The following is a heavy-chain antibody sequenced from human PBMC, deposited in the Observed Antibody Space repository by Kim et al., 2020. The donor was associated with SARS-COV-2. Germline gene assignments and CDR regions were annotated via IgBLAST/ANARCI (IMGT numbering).Heavy chain of an antibody. V-gene: IGHV3-13*04. CDR1: GFSCSDYE. CDR2: IGTAGDT. J-gene: IGHJ3*02. Sequence: GGSLRLSCAASGFSCSDYEIPWVRQTTGKGLEWVSAIGTAGDTFYQVSVKGRFTISRETSKNSLYLQMNNLRAADTAVYYCAREMAAGASAFDICGRG. D-gene: IGHD6-13*01. CDR3: AREMAAGASAFDI.